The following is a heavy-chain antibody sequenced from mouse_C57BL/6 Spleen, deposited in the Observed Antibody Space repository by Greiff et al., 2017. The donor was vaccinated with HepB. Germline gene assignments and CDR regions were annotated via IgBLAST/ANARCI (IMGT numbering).Heavy chain of an antibody. CDR1: GYAFSSYW. CDR2: IYPGDGDT. CDR3: AKYGDYDESAFAY. V-gene: IGHV1-80*01. D-gene: IGHD2-4*01. Sequence: VMLVESGAELVKPGASVKISCKASGYAFSSYWMNWVKQRPGKGLEWIGQIYPGDGDTNYNGKFKGKATLTADKSSSTAYMQLSSLTSEDSAGYSCAKYGDYDESAFAYWGQGTLFTVSA. J-gene: IGHJ3*01.